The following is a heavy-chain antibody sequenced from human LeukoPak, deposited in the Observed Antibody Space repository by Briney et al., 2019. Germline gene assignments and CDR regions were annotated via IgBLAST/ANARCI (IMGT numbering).Heavy chain of an antibody. V-gene: IGHV4-30-4*08. CDR3: ARGVDTAMGVGY. CDR1: GSSISSGDYY. CDR2: IYYSGST. Sequence: PSQTLSLTCTVSGSSISSGDYYWSWIRQPPGKGLEWIGYIYYSGSTYYNPSLKSRVTISVDTSKNQFSLKLSSVTAADTAVYYCARGVDTAMGVGYWGQGTLVTVSS. D-gene: IGHD5-18*01. J-gene: IGHJ4*02.